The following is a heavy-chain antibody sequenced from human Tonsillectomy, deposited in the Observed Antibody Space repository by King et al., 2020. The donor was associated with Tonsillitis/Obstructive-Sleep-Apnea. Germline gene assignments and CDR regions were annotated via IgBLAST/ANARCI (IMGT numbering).Heavy chain of an antibody. CDR2: ITSSSGAL. CDR1: GFTFSSYS. D-gene: IGHD3-9*01. Sequence: QLVQSGGGLVQPGGSLRLSCAASGFTFSSYSMNWVRQAPGRGLEWVSYITSSSGALHYADSVKGRFTISRDNAKNSLCLQMNSLRDEDTAVYYCARRNFDHRAFDIWGQGTMVTVSS. V-gene: IGHV3-48*02. J-gene: IGHJ3*02. CDR3: ARRNFDHRAFDI.